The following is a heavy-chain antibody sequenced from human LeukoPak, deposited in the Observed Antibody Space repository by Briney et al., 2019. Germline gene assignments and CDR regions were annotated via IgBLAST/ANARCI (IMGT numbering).Heavy chain of an antibody. CDR1: GYTFTSYG. D-gene: IGHD6-13*01. V-gene: IGHV1-18*01. CDR3: ARDSTYSSRRAFDI. CDR2: ISSYNGNT. Sequence: GASVKVSCKASGYTFTSYGISWVRQAPGQGLEWMGWISSYNGNTNYAQKLQGRVTMTTDTSTSTAYMELRSLRSHDTAVYYCARDSTYSSRRAFDIWGQGTMVTVSS. J-gene: IGHJ3*02.